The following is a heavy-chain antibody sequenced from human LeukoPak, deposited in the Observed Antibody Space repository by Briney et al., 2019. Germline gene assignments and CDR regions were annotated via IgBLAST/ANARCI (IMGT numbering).Heavy chain of an antibody. CDR1: GYTFTGYY. D-gene: IGHD6-13*01. CDR2: INPNSGGT. Sequence: ASVKVSCKASGYTFTGYYMHWVRQAPGQGLEWMGWINPNSGGTNYEQKFQGRVTMTTDTSMSTVYMELTSLRSDDTAVYYCARDEAADGTNALDIWGQGTMVTVSS. CDR3: ARDEAADGTNALDI. J-gene: IGHJ3*02. V-gene: IGHV1-2*02.